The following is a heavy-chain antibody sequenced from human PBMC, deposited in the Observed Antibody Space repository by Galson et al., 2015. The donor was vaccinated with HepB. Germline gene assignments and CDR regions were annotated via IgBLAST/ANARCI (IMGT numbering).Heavy chain of an antibody. J-gene: IGHJ3*02. D-gene: IGHD2-21*02. CDR2: IIPLFGTT. Sequence: SVKVSCKASRGTFSTYAISWVRQAPGQGLEWMGGIIPLFGTTNYAQKFQGRVTISADESTATAYMEMSSLGSDDTAMYYCVDYCGSDCPGAFDIWGQGTMVTISS. V-gene: IGHV1-69*13. CDR3: VDYCGSDCPGAFDI. CDR1: RGTFSTYA.